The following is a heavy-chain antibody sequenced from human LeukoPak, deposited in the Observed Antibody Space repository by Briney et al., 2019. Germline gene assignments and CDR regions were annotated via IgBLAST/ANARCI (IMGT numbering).Heavy chain of an antibody. D-gene: IGHD3-3*01. J-gene: IGHJ3*02. V-gene: IGHV3-33*08. CDR3: AKVFLPDAFDI. CDR2: IWYGGSNK. CDR1: GFTFSSYG. Sequence: PGGSLRLSCAASGFTFSSYGMHWVRQAPGKGLEWVAVIWYGGSNKYYADSVKGRFTISRDNSKNTLYLQMNSLRAEDTAVYYCAKVFLPDAFDIWGQGTMVTVSS.